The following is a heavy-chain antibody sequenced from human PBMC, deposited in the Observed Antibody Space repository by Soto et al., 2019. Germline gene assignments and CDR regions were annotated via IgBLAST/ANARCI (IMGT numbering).Heavy chain of an antibody. CDR1: GYTFTGYY. D-gene: IGHD6-13*01. CDR3: ARDSSSSYWHY. CDR2: INPNSGGT. V-gene: IGHV1-2*02. Sequence: GALVKDSCKDSGYTFTGYYRHLVRQAPGQGLEWMGWINPNSGGTNYAQKFQGRVTMNRDTSISTAYMELSRMRSDDTAVYYCARDSSSSYWHYWGQGTLVTVS. J-gene: IGHJ4*02.